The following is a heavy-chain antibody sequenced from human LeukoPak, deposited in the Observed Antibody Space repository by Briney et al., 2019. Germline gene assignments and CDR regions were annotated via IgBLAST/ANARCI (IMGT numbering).Heavy chain of an antibody. CDR3: ASCSGGSCYTRVFDY. CDR2: IIPIFGTA. J-gene: IGHJ4*02. Sequence: SVKVSCKASGGTFSSYAISWVRQAAGQGLEWMGGIIPIFGTANYAQKFQGRVTITADESTSTAYMELSSLRSEDTAVYYCASCSGGSCYTRVFDYWGQGTLVTVSS. CDR1: GGTFSSYA. V-gene: IGHV1-69*13. D-gene: IGHD2-15*01.